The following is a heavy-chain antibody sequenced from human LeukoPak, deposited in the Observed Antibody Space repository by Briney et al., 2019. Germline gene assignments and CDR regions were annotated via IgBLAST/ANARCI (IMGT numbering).Heavy chain of an antibody. CDR3: ARDVAGRAAAREDY. CDR2: INPNSGGT. CDR1: GYTFTGYY. Sequence: ASVKVSCKASGYTFTGYYMHWVRQAPRQGLEWIGWINPNSGGTNYAQKFQGRVTMTRDTSISTAYMELSRLRSDDTAVYYCARDVAGRAAAREDYWGQGALVTVSS. D-gene: IGHD2-2*01. J-gene: IGHJ4*02. V-gene: IGHV1-2*02.